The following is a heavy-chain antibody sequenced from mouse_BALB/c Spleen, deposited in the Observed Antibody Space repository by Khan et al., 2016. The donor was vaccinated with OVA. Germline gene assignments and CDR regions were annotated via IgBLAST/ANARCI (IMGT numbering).Heavy chain of an antibody. CDR1: GYSITSDYA. V-gene: IGHV3-2*02. CDR3: ARSVTITTVVATDFDY. D-gene: IGHD1-1*01. CDR2: ISYSGRT. J-gene: IGHJ2*01. Sequence: EVQLQESGPGLVKPSQSLSLTCTVTGYSITSDYAWNWIRQFPGNKLEWMGYISYSGRTSYNPSLKSRISITRDTSKNPFFLQLNSVTTEDTATYYYARSVTITTVVATDFDYWGQGTTLTVSS.